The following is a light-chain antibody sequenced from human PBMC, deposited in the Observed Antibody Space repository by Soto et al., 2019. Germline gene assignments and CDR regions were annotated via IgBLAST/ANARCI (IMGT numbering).Light chain of an antibody. CDR2: EGS. J-gene: IGLJ1*01. CDR1: SSDVGSYTL. V-gene: IGLV2-23*01. Sequence: QSALTQPASVSGSPGQSITISCTGTSSDVGSYTLVSWYQQHPGKAPKLMIYEGSKRPSGVSNRFSGSKSGNTASLTISGLRAEDEADYYCCSYAGRSTLYVFGTGTQPTVL. CDR3: CSYAGRSTLYV.